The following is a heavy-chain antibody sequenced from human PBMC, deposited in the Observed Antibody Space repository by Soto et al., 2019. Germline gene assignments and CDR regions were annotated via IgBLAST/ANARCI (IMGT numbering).Heavy chain of an antibody. CDR2: IYYSGST. Sequence: SETLSLTCTVSGGSISSSSYYWGWIRQPPGKGLEWIGSIYYSGSTYYNPSLKSRVTISVDTSKNQFSLKLSSVTAADTAVYYCARQSTLHYYYYMDVWGKGTTVTVSS. V-gene: IGHV4-39*01. J-gene: IGHJ6*03. CDR3: ARQSTLHYYYYMDV. CDR1: GGSISSSSYY.